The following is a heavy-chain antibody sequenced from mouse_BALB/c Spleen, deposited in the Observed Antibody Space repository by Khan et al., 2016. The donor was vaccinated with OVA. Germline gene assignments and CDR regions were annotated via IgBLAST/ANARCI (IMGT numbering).Heavy chain of an antibody. Sequence: QVQLKESGPGLVAPSQSLSITCTVYGYSLTRYGVHWVRQPPGKGLEWLGLIWAGGSTNYNWALMSRLSISIDNSKSLVFLIMNSLQTDDKALYYCASSKYLARYWGQGTTLTVSS. J-gene: IGHJ2*01. CDR3: ASSKYLARY. V-gene: IGHV2-9*02. CDR2: IWAGGST. D-gene: IGHD3-3*01. CDR1: GYSLTRYG.